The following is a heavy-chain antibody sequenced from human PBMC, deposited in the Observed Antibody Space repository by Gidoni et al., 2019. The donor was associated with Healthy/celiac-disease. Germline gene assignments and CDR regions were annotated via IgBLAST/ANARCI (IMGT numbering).Heavy chain of an antibody. Sequence: EVQLVESGGGWVQPGRSLRLSCAASGFPFGVYAWPWVRQAPGKGLGWVSGISWNSGSIGYADSVKGRFTISRDNAKNSLYLQMNSLRAEDTALYYCAKVGRAYCGGDCYSTFDYWGQGTLVTVSS. J-gene: IGHJ4*02. CDR2: ISWNSGSI. D-gene: IGHD2-21*02. CDR3: AKVGRAYCGGDCYSTFDY. CDR1: GFPFGVYA. V-gene: IGHV3-9*01.